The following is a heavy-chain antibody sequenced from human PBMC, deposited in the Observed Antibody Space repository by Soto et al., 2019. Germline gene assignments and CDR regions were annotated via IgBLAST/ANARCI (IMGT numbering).Heavy chain of an antibody. CDR2: IYHSGSS. J-gene: IGHJ4*02. V-gene: IGHV4-34*01. D-gene: IGHD3-22*01. CDR3: TRDYGVYSTGYPESQ. CDR1: CGSLSGHY. Sequence: SETLSLTCAVHCGSLSGHYWSWIRQPPGKGLEWIGEIYHSGSSKYNPSLKSRVTISVDTSKNHFFLNLRSVSAADTAVYYCTRDYGVYSTGYPESQWGKGTLVTVSS.